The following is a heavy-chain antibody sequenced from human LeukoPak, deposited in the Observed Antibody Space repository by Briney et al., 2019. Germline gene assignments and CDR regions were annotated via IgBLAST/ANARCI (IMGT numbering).Heavy chain of an antibody. CDR2: FYYSGST. CDR1: GASISSYY. J-gene: IGHJ5*02. Sequence: SETLSLTCNVSGASISSYYWSWIRQPPGRGLEWIGYFYYSGSTNYNPSLKSRVTISVDTSKNQFSLKLSSVTAADTAVYYCARSRGVVDWFDPWGQGTLVTVSS. V-gene: IGHV4-59*08. D-gene: IGHD3-10*01. CDR3: ARSRGVVDWFDP.